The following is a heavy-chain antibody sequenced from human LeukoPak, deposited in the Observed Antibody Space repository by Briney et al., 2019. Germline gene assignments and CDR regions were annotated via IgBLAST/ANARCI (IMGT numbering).Heavy chain of an antibody. Sequence: ALVKVSCKVSGYTLTELSMHWVRQAPGKGLEWMGGFDPEDGETIYAQKFQGRVTMTEDTSTDTAYMELSSLRSEDTAVYYCATVPSYGSRAVDYWGQGTLVTVSS. CDR1: GYTLTELS. CDR2: FDPEDGET. J-gene: IGHJ4*02. V-gene: IGHV1-24*01. CDR3: ATVPSYGSRAVDY. D-gene: IGHD5-18*01.